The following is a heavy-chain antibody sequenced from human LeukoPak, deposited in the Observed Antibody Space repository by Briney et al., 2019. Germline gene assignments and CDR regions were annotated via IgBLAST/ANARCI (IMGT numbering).Heavy chain of an antibody. Sequence: PGGSLRLSCVASGFSFSSYGMSWVRQAPGKGLEWVSGINWNGGSTGYADSVKGRFTISRDNAKNSLYLQMNSLRAEDTALYHCARGRCSSTSCVLDYWGQGTLVTVSS. CDR3: ARGRCSSTSCVLDY. CDR2: INWNGGST. CDR1: GFSFSSYG. J-gene: IGHJ4*02. V-gene: IGHV3-20*01. D-gene: IGHD2-2*01.